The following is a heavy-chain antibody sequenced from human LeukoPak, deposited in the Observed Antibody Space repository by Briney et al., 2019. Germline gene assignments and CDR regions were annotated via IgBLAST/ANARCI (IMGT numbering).Heavy chain of an antibody. Sequence: HPGGSLRLSCAASKFTFSNYGMTWVRQAPGNGLEWTSAVSGSGDNTYYADSVKGRFTISRDNSKDTVYLEMKSLRAEDTAAYYCAKSQGSSWQIFDYWGQGTLVTVSS. CDR2: VSGSGDNT. CDR3: AKSQGSSWQIFDY. V-gene: IGHV3-23*01. J-gene: IGHJ4*02. CDR1: KFTFSNYG. D-gene: IGHD6-13*01.